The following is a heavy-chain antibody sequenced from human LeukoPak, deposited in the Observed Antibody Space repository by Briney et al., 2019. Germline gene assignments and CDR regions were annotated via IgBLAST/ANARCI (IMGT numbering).Heavy chain of an antibody. Sequence: GGSLRLSCAASGFTFSSYSMNWVRQAPGKGLEWVSSISSSSSYIYYADSVKGRFTISRDNAKNSLYLQMNSLRAEDTAVYYCARVSRSSSGWSLAFDIWGQGTMVTVSS. CDR3: ARVSRSSSGWSLAFDI. V-gene: IGHV3-21*01. CDR2: ISSSSSYI. J-gene: IGHJ3*02. CDR1: GFTFSSYS. D-gene: IGHD6-19*01.